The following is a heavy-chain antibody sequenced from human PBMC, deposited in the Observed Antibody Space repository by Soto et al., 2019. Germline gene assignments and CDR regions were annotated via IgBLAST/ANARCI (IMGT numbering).Heavy chain of an antibody. V-gene: IGHV4-59*01. CDR1: GDSITSNH. CDR2: IYNSGTT. Sequence: PSETLSLTCAVSGDSITSNHWNWIRQPPGRGLEWIGYIYNSGTTKYNPSLKSRVIISVDTSKNQLSLKLSSVTAADTAVYYCARVSMSTVSWRFDPWGPGTLVTVSS. J-gene: IGHJ5*02. D-gene: IGHD4-4*01. CDR3: ARVSMSTVSWRFDP.